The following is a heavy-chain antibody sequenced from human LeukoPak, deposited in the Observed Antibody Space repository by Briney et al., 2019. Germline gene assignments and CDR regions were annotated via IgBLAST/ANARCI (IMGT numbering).Heavy chain of an antibody. D-gene: IGHD5-24*01. Sequence: SVKLSCKASGGTFSSYAISWVRHAPGQGLEWMGGIIPIFGTANYAQKFQGRVTITADESTTTAYIELSSLRSEDTAVYYCARTFVGWEMATPTWSWFDPWGQGTLVTVSS. CDR2: IIPIFGTA. J-gene: IGHJ5*02. CDR1: GGTFSSYA. CDR3: ARTFVGWEMATPTWSWFDP. V-gene: IGHV1-69*13.